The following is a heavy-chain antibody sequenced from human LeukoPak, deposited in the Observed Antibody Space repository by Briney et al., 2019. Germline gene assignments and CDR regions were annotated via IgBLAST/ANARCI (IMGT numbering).Heavy chain of an antibody. Sequence: ASETLSLTCAVYGGSFSVYYWSWIRQPPGKGLEWIGEINHSGSTNYNPSLKSRVTISVDTSKNQFSLKLSSVTAADTAVYFCARHGLGLHYYMDVWGKGTTVTISS. CDR1: GGSFSVYY. D-gene: IGHD5-12*01. CDR2: INHSGST. V-gene: IGHV4-34*01. CDR3: ARHGLGLHYYMDV. J-gene: IGHJ6*03.